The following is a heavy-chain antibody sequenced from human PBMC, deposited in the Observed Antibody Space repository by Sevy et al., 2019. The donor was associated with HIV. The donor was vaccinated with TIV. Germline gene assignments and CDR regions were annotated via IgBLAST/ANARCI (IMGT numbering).Heavy chain of an antibody. CDR1: GFTFGNYA. J-gene: IGHJ4*02. Sequence: GGSLRLSCAASGFTFGNYAMTWVRQAAGKGLEWVSSISGTGGTTYYADSVKGRFTISIDNSKNTLYIQMNSLRAEDTAVYYCAKDRIEGARKLDYWGQGTLVTVSS. D-gene: IGHD1-26*01. CDR3: AKDRIEGARKLDY. V-gene: IGHV3-23*01. CDR2: ISGTGGTT.